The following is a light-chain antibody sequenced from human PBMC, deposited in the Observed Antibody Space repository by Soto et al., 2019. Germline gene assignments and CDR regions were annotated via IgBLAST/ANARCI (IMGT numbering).Light chain of an antibody. CDR2: GAS. CDR1: QSVSSN. V-gene: IGKV3-15*01. CDR3: QQYNNSPPLT. Sequence: EIVMTQSPATLSLSPGERATLSCRASQSVSSNLSWYQQKPGQAPRLLIYGASTRATGIPARFSGSGSGTDFTLTISRLQSEDFAVYYCQQYNNSPPLTFGGGTKVEIK. J-gene: IGKJ4*01.